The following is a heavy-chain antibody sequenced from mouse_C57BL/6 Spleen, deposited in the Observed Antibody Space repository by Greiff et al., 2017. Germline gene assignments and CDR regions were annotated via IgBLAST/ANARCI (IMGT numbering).Heavy chain of an antibody. CDR1: GYTFTSYW. V-gene: IGHV1-52*01. J-gene: IGHJ4*01. D-gene: IGHD2-5*01. Sequence: QVQLQQPGAELVRPGSSVKLSCKASGYTFTSYWMHWVKQRPIQGLEWIGNIDPSDSETHYNQKFKDKATLTVDTSSITAYLQLSSLTSEDAAVYYWARGGYINAAYAMDYWGQGTSVTGAS. CDR3: ARGGYINAAYAMDY. CDR2: IDPSDSET.